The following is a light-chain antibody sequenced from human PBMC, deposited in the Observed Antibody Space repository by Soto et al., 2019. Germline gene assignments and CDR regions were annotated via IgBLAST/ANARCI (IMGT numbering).Light chain of an antibody. CDR1: SSDVGTFNL. J-gene: IGLJ1*01. Sequence: QSVLTQVASVSGSPGQSITISCTGTSSDVGTFNLVSWYQQHPGKAPRLMNDVIKRPSGVSNRFSGSKSGNTASLTISGLQAEDEADYYCCSYAGSSVYVFGTGTKVTVL. CDR3: CSYAGSSVYV. CDR2: DVI. V-gene: IGLV2-23*02.